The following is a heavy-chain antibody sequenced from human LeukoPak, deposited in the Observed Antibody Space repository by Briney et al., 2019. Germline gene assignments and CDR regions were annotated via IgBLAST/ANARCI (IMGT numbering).Heavy chain of an antibody. CDR2: INSDGSWT. D-gene: IGHD3-3*01. CDR3: AKSPGSRITIFGVVISDAFDI. Sequence: GGSLRLSCAASGRYWMHWVRQVPGKGLVWVSHINSDGSWTSYADSVKGRFTISRDNSKNTLYLQMNSLRAEDTAVYYCAKSPGSRITIFGVVISDAFDIWGQGTMVTVSS. CDR1: GRYW. V-gene: IGHV3-74*01. J-gene: IGHJ3*02.